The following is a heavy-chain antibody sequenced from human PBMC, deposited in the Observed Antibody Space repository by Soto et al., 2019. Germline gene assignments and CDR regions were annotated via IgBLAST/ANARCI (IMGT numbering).Heavy chain of an antibody. J-gene: IGHJ4*02. Sequence: EVQLVESGGNLVQPGGSLRLSCVASGFTVSSNPMTWVRQAPGKGLEWVSIIFSGGSTYYADSVKGRFTISRDNSKNTLYLHMSSLRAEDTAMYYCARSLTTVTSWVYWGQGTLVTVSS. CDR2: IFSGGST. CDR1: GFTVSSNP. D-gene: IGHD4-17*01. CDR3: ARSLTTVTSWVY. V-gene: IGHV3-66*01.